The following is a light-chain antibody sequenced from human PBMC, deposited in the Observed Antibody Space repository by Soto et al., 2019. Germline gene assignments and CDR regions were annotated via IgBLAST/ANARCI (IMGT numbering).Light chain of an antibody. Sequence: IVLTQSPGTLSLSPGERATFSCRASQTVTTDYLAWYQQKPGQAPRVLIYGASSRATGIPDRFSGSGSGTDFTLTISRLEPEDFAVYYCQQYASSPRMYTFGQGTKLELK. V-gene: IGKV3-20*01. CDR1: QTVTTDY. CDR3: QQYASSPRMYT. CDR2: GAS. J-gene: IGKJ2*01.